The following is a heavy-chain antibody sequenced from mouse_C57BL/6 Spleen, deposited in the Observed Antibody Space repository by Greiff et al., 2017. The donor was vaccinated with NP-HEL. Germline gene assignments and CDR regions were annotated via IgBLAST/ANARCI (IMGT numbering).Heavy chain of an antibody. Sequence: EVKVVESGGGLVQPGGSLKLSCAASGFTFSDYYMYWVRQTPEKRLEWVAYISNDSGSTYYPDTVKGRFTISRDNAKNTLYLQMSRLKSEDTAMYYCARQLTTVGYFDVWGTGTTVTVSS. CDR1: GFTFSDYY. D-gene: IGHD1-1*01. V-gene: IGHV5-12*01. J-gene: IGHJ1*03. CDR2: ISNDSGST. CDR3: ARQLTTVGYFDV.